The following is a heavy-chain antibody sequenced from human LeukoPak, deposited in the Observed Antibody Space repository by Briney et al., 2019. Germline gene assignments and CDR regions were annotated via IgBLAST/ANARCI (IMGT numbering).Heavy chain of an antibody. D-gene: IGHD3-22*01. J-gene: IGHJ3*02. CDR2: INPSGGST. V-gene: IGHV1-46*01. CDR1: GYIFTSYY. Sequence: ASVKVSCKASGYIFTSYYMHWVGQAAGQGLEWMGIINPSGGSTSYAQKFQGRVTMTRHRSTSTVYMELSSLRSEDTAVYYCARALLYYYDSSGYYAPDAFDIWGQGTMVTVSS. CDR3: ARALLYYYDSSGYYAPDAFDI.